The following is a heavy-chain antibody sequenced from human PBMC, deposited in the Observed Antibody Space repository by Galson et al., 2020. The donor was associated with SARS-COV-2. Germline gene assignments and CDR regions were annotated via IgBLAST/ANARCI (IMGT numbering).Heavy chain of an antibody. CDR1: GYTFTNYG. V-gene: IGHV1-18*01. J-gene: IGHJ4*02. Sequence: ASVKVSCKASGYTFTNYGISWVRQAPGQGLEWMGWNSADNGNTHYAQKLQGRVTMTTDTSTSTAYMDLRSLRSDDTAVYYGARDTWLIGGSTHNYYWGQGTLVAVSS. CDR2: NSADNGNT. CDR3: ARDTWLIGGSTHNYY. D-gene: IGHD3-10*01.